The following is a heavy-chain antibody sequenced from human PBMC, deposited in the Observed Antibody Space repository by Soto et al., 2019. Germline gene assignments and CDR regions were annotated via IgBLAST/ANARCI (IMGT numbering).Heavy chain of an antibody. Sequence: GGSLRLSCAASGFTFSKFGIHWVRQAPGKGLEWVAVIWYDGSDKYYAESVKGRFTISRDNSKKMVYVQMDSLRAEDTAVYYCARTGYCAGGDCYLPFDYWGQGTPVTVSS. CDR1: GFTFSKFG. D-gene: IGHD2-21*02. CDR2: IWYDGSDK. CDR3: ARTGYCAGGDCYLPFDY. V-gene: IGHV3-33*01. J-gene: IGHJ4*02.